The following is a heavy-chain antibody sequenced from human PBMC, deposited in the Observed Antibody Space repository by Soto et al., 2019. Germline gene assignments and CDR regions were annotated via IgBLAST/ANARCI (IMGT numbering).Heavy chain of an antibody. J-gene: IGHJ3*02. D-gene: IGHD5-18*01. CDR1: GGSISSGGYY. CDR3: ARVEVDTAMVHDAFDI. V-gene: IGHV4-31*03. Sequence: SETLSLTCTVSGGSISSGGYYWSWIRQHPGKGLEWIGYIYYSGSTYYNPSLKSRVTISVDTSKNQFSLKLSSVTAADTAVYYCARVEVDTAMVHDAFDIWGQGKMVTVS. CDR2: IYYSGST.